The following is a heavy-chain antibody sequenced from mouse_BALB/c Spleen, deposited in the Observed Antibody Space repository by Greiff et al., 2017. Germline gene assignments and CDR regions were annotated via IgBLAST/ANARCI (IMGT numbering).Heavy chain of an antibody. CDR2: ISSGGSYT. CDR1: GFTFSSYA. J-gene: IGHJ4*01. V-gene: IGHV5-9-4*01. D-gene: IGHD2-10*01. Sequence: EVKLVESGGGLVKPGGSLKLSCAASGFTFSSYAMSWVRQSPEKRLEWVAEISSGGSYTYYPDTVTGRFTISRDNAKNTLYLEMSSLRSEDTAMYYCARAYYDAMDYWGQGTSVTVSS. CDR3: ARAYYDAMDY.